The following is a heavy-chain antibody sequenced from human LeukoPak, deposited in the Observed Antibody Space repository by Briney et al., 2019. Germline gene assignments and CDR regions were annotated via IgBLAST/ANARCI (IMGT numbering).Heavy chain of an antibody. D-gene: IGHD1-14*01. J-gene: IGHJ4*02. CDR3: ARGVEPLAANTLAY. Sequence: GGSLRLSCAASGFTFITNDMTWVRQAPGKGLEWISGLYSDGNTKYADSVQGRFTIYRDNSKKTLYLEMNSLSPDDTAVYYCARGVEPLAANTLAYWGQGTLVTVSS. V-gene: IGHV3-53*01. CDR2: LYSDGNT. CDR1: GFTFITND.